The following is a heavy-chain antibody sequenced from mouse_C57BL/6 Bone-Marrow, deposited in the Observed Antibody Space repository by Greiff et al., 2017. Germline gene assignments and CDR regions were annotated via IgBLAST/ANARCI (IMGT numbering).Heavy chain of an antibody. J-gene: IGHJ3*01. Sequence: QVQLQQSGPELVQPGASVKISCTASGYTFTDYYINWVQQRPGQGLEWIGWIFPGSGSTYYNEKFKGKATLTVDKSASTAYMLLSSLTSEDSAVYFCARKELLSWFAYWGQGTLVTVSA. CDR3: ARKELLSWFAY. CDR1: GYTFTDYY. V-gene: IGHV1-75*01. CDR2: IFPGSGST.